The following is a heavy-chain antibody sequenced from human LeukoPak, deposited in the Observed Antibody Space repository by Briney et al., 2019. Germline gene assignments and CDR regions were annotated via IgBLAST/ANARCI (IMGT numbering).Heavy chain of an antibody. Sequence: PSETLSLTCTVSGGSISSSSYYWGWIRQPPGKGLEWIGSIYYSGSTYYNPSLKSRVTISVDTSKNQFSLKLSSVTAADTAVYYCAREGDMDYFDYWGQGTLVTVSS. CDR1: GGSISSSSYY. CDR3: AREGDMDYFDY. J-gene: IGHJ4*02. CDR2: IYYSGST. V-gene: IGHV4-39*07. D-gene: IGHD2-15*01.